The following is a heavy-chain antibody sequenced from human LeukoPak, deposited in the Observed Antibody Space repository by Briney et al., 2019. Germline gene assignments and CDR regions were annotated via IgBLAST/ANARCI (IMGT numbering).Heavy chain of an antibody. V-gene: IGHV3-74*01. CDR3: ARVRYYYDSSGYYIYHIDY. CDR2: ISSDGSST. Sequence: LPGGSLRLSCAGSGFTFSSYWMHWVRQAPGEGLVWVSRISSDGSSTSYADSVKGRFTISRDNASNTLYLQMNSLRAEDTAVYYCARVRYYYDSSGYYIYHIDYWGQGTLVTVSS. J-gene: IGHJ4*02. CDR1: GFTFSSYW. D-gene: IGHD3-22*01.